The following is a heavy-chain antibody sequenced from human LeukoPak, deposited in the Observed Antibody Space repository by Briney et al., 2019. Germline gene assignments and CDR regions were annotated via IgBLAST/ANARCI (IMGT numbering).Heavy chain of an antibody. CDR2: IKQDGSEK. CDR3: ASAYCSSTICYPSFDY. J-gene: IGHJ4*02. D-gene: IGHD2-2*01. Sequence: PGGSLRLSCAASGFTFSSYWMSWVRQAPGKGLEWVANIKQDGSEKYYVDSVKGRFTISRDNAKNSLYLQMNSLRAEDTAVYYCASAYCSSTICYPSFDYWGQGTLVTVSS. V-gene: IGHV3-7*01. CDR1: GFTFSSYW.